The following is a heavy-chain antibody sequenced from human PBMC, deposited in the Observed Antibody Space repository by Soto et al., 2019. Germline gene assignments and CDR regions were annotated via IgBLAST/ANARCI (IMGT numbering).Heavy chain of an antibody. CDR2: IYYNGNT. Sequence: SETLSLTCTVSGGSISGYYWSWIRQSPGKGLEWIGYIYYNGNTNYNPSLRSRVTISVDTSKNQFSLKLSSVAAADTAVYYCTRNVDTTRAYYFDYWGQGTLVTVSS. CDR3: TRNVDTTRAYYFDY. CDR1: GGSISGYY. D-gene: IGHD5-18*01. V-gene: IGHV4-59*01. J-gene: IGHJ4*02.